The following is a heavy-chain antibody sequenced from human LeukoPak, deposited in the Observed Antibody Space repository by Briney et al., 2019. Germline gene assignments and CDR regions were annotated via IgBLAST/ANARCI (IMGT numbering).Heavy chain of an antibody. J-gene: IGHJ4*02. CDR3: ARVPDWTYAADY. CDR2: IKGSIT. CDR1: GGSISSDRFY. D-gene: IGHD3/OR15-3a*01. V-gene: IGHV4-61*02. Sequence: PSETLSLTCTVSGGSISSDRFYWTWVRQPAGQGLEWIGRIKGSITNYNPSLKSRVNISVDTSTNQFSLKLNSLTAADTAVYYCARVPDWTYAADYWGQGTLVTVSS.